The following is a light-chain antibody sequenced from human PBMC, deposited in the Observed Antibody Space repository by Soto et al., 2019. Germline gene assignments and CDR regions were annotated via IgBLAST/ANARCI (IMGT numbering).Light chain of an antibody. CDR1: SSNIGAGYD. CDR2: GNS. Sequence: QSVLTQPPSVSGAPGQRVTISCTGSSSNIGAGYDVHWYQQLPGTAPKLLIYGNSNRPSGVPDRFSGSKSGTSASLAITGLQAGDEADYYCQSYDSSLSGPVVFGGGTKVTVL. V-gene: IGLV1-40*01. CDR3: QSYDSSLSGPVV. J-gene: IGLJ2*01.